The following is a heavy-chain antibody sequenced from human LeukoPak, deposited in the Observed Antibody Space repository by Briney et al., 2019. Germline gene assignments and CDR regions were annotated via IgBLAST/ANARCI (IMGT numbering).Heavy chain of an antibody. CDR1: GGSISSYY. V-gene: IGHV4-59*01. CDR2: IYYSGST. CDR3: ARGRDAYYDSSGPIQH. J-gene: IGHJ1*01. Sequence: TSENLSLTCTVSGGSISSYYWSWIRQSPGKGLEWIGYIYYSGSTNYNPSLKSRVTISVDTSKNQFSLKLNSVTAADTAVYYCARGRDAYYDSSGPIQHWGQGTLVTVSS. D-gene: IGHD3-22*01.